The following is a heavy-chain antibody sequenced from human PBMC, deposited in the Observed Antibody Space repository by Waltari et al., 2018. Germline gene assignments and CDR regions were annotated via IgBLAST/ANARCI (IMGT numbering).Heavy chain of an antibody. V-gene: IGHV3-7*03. D-gene: IGHD2-21*02. CDR2: KRRDGSAI. Sequence: EVRLVESGGGLVQPGGSLRLSCAASGFTFSSYWMSWVRQSPGQGPGQGVGWVAIKRRDGSAIQYVDSVKGRFTISRDNAKNSLYVQMNSLRAEDTAVYYCARASSPCGDDCYSENFDYWGQGTLVTVSS. CDR3: ARASSPCGDDCYSENFDY. J-gene: IGHJ4*02. CDR1: GFTFSSYW.